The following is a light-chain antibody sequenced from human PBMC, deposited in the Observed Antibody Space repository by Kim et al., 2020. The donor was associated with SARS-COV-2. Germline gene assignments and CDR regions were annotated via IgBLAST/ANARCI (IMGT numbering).Light chain of an antibody. V-gene: IGLV3-21*04. CDR1: NLGSKS. CDR2: YDR. Sequence: AHGKTARITRGGNNLGSKSVHWYQQKPGQDPVLVIYYDRDRPSGIPERFSGSNAGNTATLTISSVEAGDEAAYYCQVYDSSSDHPVFGGGTQLTVL. CDR3: QVYDSSSDHPV. J-gene: IGLJ2*01.